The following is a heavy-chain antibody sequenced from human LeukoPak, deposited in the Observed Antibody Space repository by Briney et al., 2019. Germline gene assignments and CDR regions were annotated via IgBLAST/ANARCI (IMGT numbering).Heavy chain of an antibody. Sequence: GGSLRLSCTDSGFTFTTHAMRWVRQAPGKGPEWVSGLSGSASSTYYADSVKGRFTISRDNSKNTLYLQMNSLRAEDTAVYYCAKDALPHTYSYYFDFWGQGTLVTVSS. CDR1: GFTFTTHA. J-gene: IGHJ4*02. CDR3: AKDALPHTYSYYFDF. V-gene: IGHV3-23*01. CDR2: LSGSASST. D-gene: IGHD2-15*01.